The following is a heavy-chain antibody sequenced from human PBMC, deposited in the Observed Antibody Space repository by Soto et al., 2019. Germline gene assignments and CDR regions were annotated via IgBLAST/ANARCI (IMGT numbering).Heavy chain of an antibody. CDR2: ISAYNGNT. J-gene: IGHJ6*02. D-gene: IGHD2-2*01. CDR1: GYTFTSYG. V-gene: IGHV1-18*01. Sequence: GASVKVSCKASGYTFTSYGISWVRQAPGQGLEWMGWISAYNGNTNYAQKLQGRVTMTTDTSTSTAYMELRSLRSDDTAVYYCARDGDCSSTSCYLPYYYYYYGMDVWGQGTTVTVSS. CDR3: ARDGDCSSTSCYLPYYYYYYGMDV.